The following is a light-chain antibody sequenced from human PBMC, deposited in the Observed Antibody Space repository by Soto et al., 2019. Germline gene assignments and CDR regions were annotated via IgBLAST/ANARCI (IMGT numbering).Light chain of an antibody. Sequence: EIALTQSPGTLSFSQGERATLSCRASQSVSSSYLAWYQQKPGQAPRLLIYGASSRATGIPDRFSGSGSGTDFTLTISRLEPEDFAVYYCQQYGSSVTFGQGTKVDI. CDR3: QQYGSSVT. J-gene: IGKJ1*01. V-gene: IGKV3-20*01. CDR2: GAS. CDR1: QSVSSSY.